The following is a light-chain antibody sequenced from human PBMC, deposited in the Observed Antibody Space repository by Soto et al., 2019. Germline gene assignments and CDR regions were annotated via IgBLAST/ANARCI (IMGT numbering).Light chain of an antibody. CDR3: HQRGTWPWT. V-gene: IGKV3-11*01. Sequence: EIVLTQSPATLSLSPGERATLSCRASQSVRNYLAWSQQKPGQAPRLLIYDASNRATGIPARFSGSGSGTDFTRTISSLEPEDFAVYYCHQRGTWPWTFGQGTKVEIK. CDR2: DAS. CDR1: QSVRNY. J-gene: IGKJ1*01.